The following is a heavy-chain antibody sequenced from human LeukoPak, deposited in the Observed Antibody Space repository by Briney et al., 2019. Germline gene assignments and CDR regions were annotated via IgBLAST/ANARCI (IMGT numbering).Heavy chain of an antibody. CDR2: VKHDGDT. CDR1: GASFNTYY. J-gene: IGHJ5*01. Sequence: SETLSLTCAVYGASFNTYYWTWLRQSPDKGLEWIGEVKHDGDTNVNRSLRSRVVMSVDASKNQFSLKMTSVTAADTAIYFCARGPVALPNDRLSLFFDFWGQGTLVTVSS. V-gene: IGHV4-34*01. D-gene: IGHD2-8*01. CDR3: ARGPVALPNDRLSLFFDF.